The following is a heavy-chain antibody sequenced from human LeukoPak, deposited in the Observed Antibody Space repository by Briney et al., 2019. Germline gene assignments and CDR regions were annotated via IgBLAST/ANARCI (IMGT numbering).Heavy chain of an antibody. V-gene: IGHV4-34*01. J-gene: IGHJ6*02. Sequence: SETLSLTCAVYGGSFSGYYWSWIRQPPGKGLEWIGKINHSGSTNYNPSLKSRVTISVDTSKNQFSLKLSSVTAADTAVYYCARGGYGEVWYYYGMDVWGQGTTVTVSS. CDR1: GGSFSGYY. CDR3: ARGGYGEVWYYYGMDV. CDR2: INHSGST. D-gene: IGHD4-17*01.